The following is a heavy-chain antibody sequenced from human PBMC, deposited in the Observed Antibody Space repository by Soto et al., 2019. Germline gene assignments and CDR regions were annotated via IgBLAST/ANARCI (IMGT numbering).Heavy chain of an antibody. CDR3: AKDHSGD. CDR1: GFTFSSYG. D-gene: IGHD3-10*01. Sequence: QVQLVESGGGVVQPGRSLRLSCAASGFTFSSYGMHWVRQAPGKGLEWVAVISYDGSNKYYADSVKGRFTISRDNSKNTLYLQMNSLRAEDTAVYYCAKDHSGDWGQGTLVTVSS. V-gene: IGHV3-30*18. CDR2: ISYDGSNK. J-gene: IGHJ4*02.